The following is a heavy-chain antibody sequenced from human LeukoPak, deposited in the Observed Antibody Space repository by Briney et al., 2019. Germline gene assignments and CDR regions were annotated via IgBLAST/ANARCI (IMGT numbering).Heavy chain of an antibody. Sequence: ASXFTXXNYGMHWVRQAPGKGLEWVAVIWYDGSNQYYADSVKGRFTISRDNSKNTLYLQMNSLRAEDTAVYYCSANFDFWGQGTLVTVSS. CDR2: IWYDGSNQ. CDR1: XFTXXNYG. D-gene: IGHD6-25*01. CDR3: SANFDF. J-gene: IGHJ4*02. V-gene: IGHV3-33*01.